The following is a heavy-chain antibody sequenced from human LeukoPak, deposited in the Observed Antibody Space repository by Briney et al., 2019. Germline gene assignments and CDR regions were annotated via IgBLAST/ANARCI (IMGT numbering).Heavy chain of an antibody. J-gene: IGHJ4*02. CDR2: ISSSSSYI. Sequence: GGSLRLSCAASGFTFSSYSMNWVRQAPGKGLEWVSSISSSSSYIYYADSVKGRFTISRDNAKNSLYLQMNSLRAEDTAVYYCARDKRARVRSYYDILTGYSGGYYFDYWGQGTLVTVSS. CDR3: ARDKRARVRSYYDILTGYSGGYYFDY. V-gene: IGHV3-21*01. D-gene: IGHD3-9*01. CDR1: GFTFSSYS.